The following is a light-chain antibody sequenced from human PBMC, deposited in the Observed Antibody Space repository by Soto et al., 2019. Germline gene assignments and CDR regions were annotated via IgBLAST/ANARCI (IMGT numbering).Light chain of an antibody. CDR2: DAS. CDR3: QQRSNWPPRFT. V-gene: IGKV3-11*01. J-gene: IGKJ3*01. Sequence: EIVLTQSPATLSLSPGERATLSCRASQSVSSYLAWYQQKPGQAPRLLIYDASNRATGIPARFSGSGSGTDFTLTLSSLKPEDFAVYYCQQRSNWPPRFTFGPGTKVDIK. CDR1: QSVSSY.